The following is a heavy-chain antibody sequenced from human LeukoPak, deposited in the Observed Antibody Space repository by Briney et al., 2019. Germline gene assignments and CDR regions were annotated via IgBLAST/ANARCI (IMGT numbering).Heavy chain of an antibody. Sequence: GASVKVSCKASGGTFSSYAISWVRQAPGQGLEWMGGIIPIFGTANYAQKFQGRVTITADESTSTAYMELSSLRSEDTAVYYCAKHHPPGSGSYYPDAFDIWGQGTMVTVSS. V-gene: IGHV1-69*13. CDR2: IIPIFGTA. D-gene: IGHD1-26*01. CDR1: GGTFSSYA. CDR3: AKHHPPGSGSYYPDAFDI. J-gene: IGHJ3*02.